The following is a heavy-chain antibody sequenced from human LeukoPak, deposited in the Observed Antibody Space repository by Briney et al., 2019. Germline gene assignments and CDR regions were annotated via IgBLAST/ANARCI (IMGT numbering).Heavy chain of an antibody. CDR1: GFTFSSYA. V-gene: IGHV3-23*01. CDR2: ISGRAGTT. Sequence: GGSLRLSCAASGFTFSSYAMGWVRQAPGKGLEWVSAISGRAGTTHYADSVKGRFTISRDNSKNTLYLQMNSLRAEDTAVYYCLTVRKYLRVGWNSNFDYWGQGTLVTVSS. D-gene: IGHD1-7*01. J-gene: IGHJ4*02. CDR3: LTVRKYLRVGWNSNFDY.